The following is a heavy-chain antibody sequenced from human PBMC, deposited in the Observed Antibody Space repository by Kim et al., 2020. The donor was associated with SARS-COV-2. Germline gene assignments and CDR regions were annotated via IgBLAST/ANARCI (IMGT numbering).Heavy chain of an antibody. J-gene: IGHJ6*02. Sequence: SETLSLTCAVSGGSISSYYWSWIRQPPGKGLEWIGYIYYSGSTNYNPSLTSRVTISVDTSKNQFSLKLSSVTAADTAVYYCARDFRFGELLYQYYGMDVWGQGTTVTVSS. D-gene: IGHD3-10*01. CDR3: ARDFRFGELLYQYYGMDV. V-gene: IGHV4-59*01. CDR2: IYYSGST. CDR1: GGSISSYY.